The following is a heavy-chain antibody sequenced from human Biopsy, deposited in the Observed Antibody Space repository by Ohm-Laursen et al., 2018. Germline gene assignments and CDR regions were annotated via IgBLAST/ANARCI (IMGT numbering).Heavy chain of an antibody. CDR3: ARGYCTAINCYMLRSFYFDS. CDR2: IRQDGKEK. J-gene: IGHJ4*02. D-gene: IGHD2-2*02. Sequence: SLRLPCSASGFSSKTYWMNWVRQAPGKGLEWVANIRQDGKEKFYVDSVKGRFTISRDNAKNSLYLQMNSLRAEDTGVYYCARGYCTAINCYMLRSFYFDSWGQGAPVTVSS. CDR1: GFSSKTYW. V-gene: IGHV3-7*01.